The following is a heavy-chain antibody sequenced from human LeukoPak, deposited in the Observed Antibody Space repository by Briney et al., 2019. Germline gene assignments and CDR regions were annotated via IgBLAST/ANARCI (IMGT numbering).Heavy chain of an antibody. CDR3: ARDYDSSGYYSAVDY. CDR2: ISYDGSNK. D-gene: IGHD3-22*01. V-gene: IGHV3-30-3*01. CDR1: GFTFSSYA. J-gene: IGHJ4*02. Sequence: PGGSLRLSCAASGFTFSSYAMHWVRQAPGKGLEWVAVISYDGSNKYYADSVKGRFTISRDNSKNTLYLQMNSLRAEDTAVYYCARDYDSSGYYSAVDYWGQGTLVTVSS.